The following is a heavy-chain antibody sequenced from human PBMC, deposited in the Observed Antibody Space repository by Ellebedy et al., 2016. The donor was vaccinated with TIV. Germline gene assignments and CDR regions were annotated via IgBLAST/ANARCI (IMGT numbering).Heavy chain of an antibody. J-gene: IGHJ3*02. V-gene: IGHV3-30*03. D-gene: IGHD6-19*01. CDR1: GFTFSDSV. Sequence: GGSLRLSXVGFGFTFSDSVMHWVRQDPGKGLDWVAGISVDGRAVHYPDSVRGRFTISRDNAQNTVYLQMNSLRLEDTAVYYCVRGWYSSGLCDVFAMWGQGTIVTVSS. CDR2: ISVDGRAV. CDR3: VRGWYSSGLCDVFAM.